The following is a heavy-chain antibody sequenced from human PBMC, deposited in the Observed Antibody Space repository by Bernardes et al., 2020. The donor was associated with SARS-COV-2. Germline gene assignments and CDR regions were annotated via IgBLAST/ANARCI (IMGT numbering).Heavy chain of an antibody. V-gene: IGHV3-23*01. J-gene: IGHJ4*02. CDR3: AKRPVETSFMEDYYFDY. CDR2: INGGGGRT. D-gene: IGHD6-19*01. CDR1: GFTFSSYA. Sequence: GGSLRLSRAASGFTFSSYAMNWVRQAPGKGLEWVSTINGGGGRTYYAESVKGRFTISRDSSKNTLYLQMNSLRAEDTAIYYCAKRPVETSFMEDYYFDYWGPGTLVTVSS.